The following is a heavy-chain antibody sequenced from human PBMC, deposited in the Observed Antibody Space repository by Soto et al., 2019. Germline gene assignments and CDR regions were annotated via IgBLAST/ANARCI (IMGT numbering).Heavy chain of an antibody. CDR2: IYYSGST. CDR3: ARAHTAMAPSDAFDI. D-gene: IGHD5-18*01. CDR1: GGSISSYY. V-gene: IGHV4-59*01. Sequence: PSETLSLTCTVSGGSISSYYWGWIRQPPGKGLEWIGYIYYSGSTNYNPSLKSRVTISVDTSKNQFSLKLSSVTAADTAVYYCARAHTAMAPSDAFDIWGQGTMVTVSS. J-gene: IGHJ3*02.